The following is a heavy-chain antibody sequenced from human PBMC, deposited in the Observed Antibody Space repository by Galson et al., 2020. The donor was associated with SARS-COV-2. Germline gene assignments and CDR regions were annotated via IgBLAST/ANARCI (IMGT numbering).Heavy chain of an antibody. V-gene: IGHV3-15*01. CDR2: IKSIGRGGTT. CDR1: GVTFSDAW. Sequence: GESLKISCAASGVTFSDAWMSWVRQAPGKGLEWVGRIKSIGRGGTTDYAAPVKGRFTISRDDSKNMLYLQMDSLRTEDTAVYYCAHNWNPYYGMDLWGQGTTVTVSS. CDR3: AHNWNPYYGMDL. D-gene: IGHD1-20*01. J-gene: IGHJ6*02.